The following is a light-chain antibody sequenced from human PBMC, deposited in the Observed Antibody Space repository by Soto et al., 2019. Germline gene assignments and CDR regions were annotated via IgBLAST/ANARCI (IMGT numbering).Light chain of an antibody. CDR2: DVT. V-gene: IGKV1-5*01. CDR1: QSRNNF. CDR3: HQYDSYPLA. J-gene: IGKJ4*01. Sequence: DMQMTQSPSALSASVGDRVTRSCRAGQSRNNFLAGDRLEPGQGPKLVIYDVTSLESGVPSRFSGSGSGTEYTLTISSLQPEDFATYYCHQYDSYPLAIGGAAKV.